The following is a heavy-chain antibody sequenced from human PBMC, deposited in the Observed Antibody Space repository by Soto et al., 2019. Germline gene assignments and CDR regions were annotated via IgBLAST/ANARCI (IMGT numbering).Heavy chain of an antibody. CDR3: AKKGTSGWYYFDY. V-gene: IGHV3-23*01. J-gene: IGHJ4*02. CDR1: GFTFSSYA. D-gene: IGHD6-19*01. CDR2: ISGSGGSP. Sequence: EVQLLESGGGLVQPGGALRRSCAASGFTFSSYAMNWVRQAPGKGLEWVSTISGSGGSPYSADSVKGRFTISRDNSKNTLYLQMNSLRAEDTAIYYCAKKGTSGWYYFDYWGQGTLVTVSS.